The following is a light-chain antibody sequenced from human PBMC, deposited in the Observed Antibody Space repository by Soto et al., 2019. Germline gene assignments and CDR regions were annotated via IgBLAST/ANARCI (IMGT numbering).Light chain of an antibody. CDR1: QGIGNS. CDR2: TAS. J-gene: IGKJ1*01. Sequence: DIQMTQSPSSLSASVGDRVTITCRASQGIGNSLAWYQQKPGKVPKVLIYTASTLHSGVPSRFSGSGSGTDFTLTIGGLEPEDFAVYYCQQYALSPWTFGQGTKVEIK. CDR3: QQYALSPWT. V-gene: IGKV1-27*01.